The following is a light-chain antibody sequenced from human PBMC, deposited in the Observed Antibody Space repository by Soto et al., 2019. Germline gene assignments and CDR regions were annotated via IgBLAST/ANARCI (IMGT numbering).Light chain of an antibody. CDR1: QSVLYSSNNKNY. Sequence: DILMTQSPDSLAVSLGERATINCKSSQSVLYSSNNKNYLAWYQQKVGQPPKLLIYWASTRESGVPDRFSGSGSGTDFTLTISSLQAEDVAVYYCQQYYSTLTFGGGTKVDIK. J-gene: IGKJ4*01. CDR2: WAS. CDR3: QQYYSTLT. V-gene: IGKV4-1*01.